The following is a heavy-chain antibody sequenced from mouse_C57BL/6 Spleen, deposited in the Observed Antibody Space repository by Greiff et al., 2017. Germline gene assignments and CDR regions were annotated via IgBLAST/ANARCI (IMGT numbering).Heavy chain of an antibody. V-gene: IGHV5-17*01. CDR1: GFTFSDYG. Sequence: DVMLVESGGGLVKPGGSLKLSCAASGFTFSDYGMHWVRQAPEKGLEWVAYISSGSSTIYYADTVKGRFTISRDNAKSTLFLQMTSLRSEDTAMYYCARSYYSNSYYLDYWGQGTTVTVSS. J-gene: IGHJ2*01. CDR3: ARSYYSNSYYLDY. D-gene: IGHD2-5*01. CDR2: ISSGSSTI.